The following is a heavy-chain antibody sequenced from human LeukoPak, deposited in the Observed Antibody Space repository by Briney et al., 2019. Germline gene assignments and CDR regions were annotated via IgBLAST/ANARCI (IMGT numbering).Heavy chain of an antibody. D-gene: IGHD3-22*01. J-gene: IGHJ3*02. V-gene: IGHV1-18*01. CDR2: ISAYNGNT. Sequence: ASVKVSCKASGYTFTSYGIRWVRQAPGQGLEWMGWISAYNGNTNYAQKLQGRVTMTTDTSTSTAYMELRSLRSDDTAVYYCARDGSSGYYSFXAFDIWGQGTMVTVSS. CDR3: ARDGSSGYYSFXAFDI. CDR1: GYTFTSYG.